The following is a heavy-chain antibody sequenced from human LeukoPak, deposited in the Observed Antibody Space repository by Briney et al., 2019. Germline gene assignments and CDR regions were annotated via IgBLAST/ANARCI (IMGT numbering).Heavy chain of an antibody. CDR3: ARDMADIVVVPAAIGTDY. CDR1: GYTFTGYY. D-gene: IGHD2-2*02. V-gene: IGHV1-2*02. CDR2: INPNSGGT. J-gene: IGHJ4*02. Sequence: ASVKVSCKASGYTFTGYYMHWVRQAPGQGLEWMGWINPNSGGTNYAQKFQGRVTMTRDTSISTAYMELSRLRSDDTAVYYCARDMADIVVVPAAIGTDYWGQGTLVTVSS.